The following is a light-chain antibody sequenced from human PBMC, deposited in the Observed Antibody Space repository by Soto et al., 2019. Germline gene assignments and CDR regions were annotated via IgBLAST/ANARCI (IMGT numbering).Light chain of an antibody. CDR2: WAS. Sequence: DIVMTQSPDSLAVSLGERATINCKSSQSVLYSSNNKNYLAWYQQKPGQPPKLLISWASTRESGVPDRFSGSGSGTDFTLTIRSLQAEDVAVYYCQQYYSTRFTFGPGTTVDIK. CDR3: QQYYSTRFT. V-gene: IGKV4-1*01. CDR1: QSVLYSSNNKNY. J-gene: IGKJ3*01.